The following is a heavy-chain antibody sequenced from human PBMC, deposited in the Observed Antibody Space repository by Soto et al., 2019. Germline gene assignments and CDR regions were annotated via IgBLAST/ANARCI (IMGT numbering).Heavy chain of an antibody. J-gene: IGHJ4*02. CDR1: GFTFSSYA. V-gene: IGHV3-30*04. CDR2: ISYDGRNK. D-gene: IGHD6-13*01. CDR3: ARDSAAAGTAYFDY. Sequence: QVQLVESGGGVVQPGRSLRLSCAASGFTFSSYAMHWVRQAPGKGLEWVAVISYDGRNKYYADSVKGRFTISRDNSKNTLYLQMNSMRAEDTAVYYCARDSAAAGTAYFDYWGQGTLVTVSS.